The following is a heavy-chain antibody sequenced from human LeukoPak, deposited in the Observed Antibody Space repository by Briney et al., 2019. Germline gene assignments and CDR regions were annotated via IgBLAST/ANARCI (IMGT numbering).Heavy chain of an antibody. CDR2: IYYSGST. CDR1: GSSISSSTYY. CDR3: ARHTYYYYYYYMDV. J-gene: IGHJ6*03. V-gene: IGHV4-39*01. Sequence: PPETLSLTCTVSGSSISSSTYYWGWIRQPPGKGLEWIGTIYYSGSTYYNPSLKSRVTISVDTSKNQFSLKLSSVTAADTAVYYCARHTYYYYYYYMDVWGKGTTVTVSS.